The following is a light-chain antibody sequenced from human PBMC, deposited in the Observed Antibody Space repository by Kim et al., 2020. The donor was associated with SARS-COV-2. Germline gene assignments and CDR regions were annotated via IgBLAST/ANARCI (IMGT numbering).Light chain of an antibody. J-gene: IGKJ4*01. CDR1: ERVYSDY. CDR3: HQYGTSPLT. V-gene: IGKV3-20*01. CDR2: AAS. Sequence: SPGERAIFSSWSTERVYSDYLAWFQQKLRQPPRLLIYAASRRAAGIPDRFSGGGSGTDFTLTISRLEPEDFAVYYCHQYGTSPLTFGGGTKVDIK.